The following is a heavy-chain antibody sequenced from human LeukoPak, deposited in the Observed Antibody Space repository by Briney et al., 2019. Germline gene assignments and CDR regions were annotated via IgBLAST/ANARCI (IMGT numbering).Heavy chain of an antibody. V-gene: IGHV4-38-2*01. D-gene: IGHD6-19*01. Sequence: SETLSLTCAVSGYSISSGYYWGWIRQPPGKGLEWIGSIYHSGSTYYNPSLKSRVTISVDTSKNQFSLKLSSVTAADTAVYYCAGVSASGGWYDFDYWGQGTLVTVSS. J-gene: IGHJ4*02. CDR3: AGVSASGGWYDFDY. CDR1: GYSISSGYY. CDR2: IYHSGST.